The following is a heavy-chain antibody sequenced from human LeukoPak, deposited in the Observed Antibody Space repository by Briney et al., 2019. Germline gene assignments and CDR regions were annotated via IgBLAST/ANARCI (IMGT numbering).Heavy chain of an antibody. Sequence: GGSLRLSCAASGFTVSSNEMSWVRQAPGKGLEWVSYISSSSSTIYYADSVKGRFTISRDNAKNSLYLQMNSLRAEDTAVYYCARAGRISYSSRPHQFDYWGQGTLVTVSS. CDR1: GFTVSSNE. V-gene: IGHV3-48*01. D-gene: IGHD6-13*01. J-gene: IGHJ4*02. CDR2: ISSSSSTI. CDR3: ARAGRISYSSRPHQFDY.